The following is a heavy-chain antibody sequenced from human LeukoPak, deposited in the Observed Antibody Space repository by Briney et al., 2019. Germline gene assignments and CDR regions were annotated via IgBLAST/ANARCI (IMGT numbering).Heavy chain of an antibody. CDR3: ACRVPVTGGFDY. Sequence: PSETLSLTCTVSGGSISSSSYYWGWIRQPPGKGLEWIGSIYYSGSTYYNPSLKSRVTLSVDTSKNQFSLKLSSVTAADTAVYYCACRVPVTGGFDYWGQGTLVTVSS. CDR2: IYYSGST. D-gene: IGHD2-21*02. V-gene: IGHV4-39*07. CDR1: GGSISSSSYY. J-gene: IGHJ4*02.